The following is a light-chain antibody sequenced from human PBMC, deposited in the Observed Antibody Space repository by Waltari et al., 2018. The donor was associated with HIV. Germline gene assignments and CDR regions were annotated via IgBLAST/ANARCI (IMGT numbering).Light chain of an antibody. CDR3: QVWHYSVV. J-gene: IGLJ2*01. CDR2: NDK. CDR1: NIGTKD. Sequence: SYELTQPLSVSVALGQKARLSCGGSNIGTKDVHWYQQKPGQAPSLVIFNDKNRPTWVPERLSGSKSRNTATLTISGVQAGDAAVYYCQVWHYSVVFGGGTNLTVL. V-gene: IGLV3-9*01.